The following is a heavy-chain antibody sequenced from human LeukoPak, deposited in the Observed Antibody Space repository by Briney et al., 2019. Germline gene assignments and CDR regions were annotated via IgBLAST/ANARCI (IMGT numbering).Heavy chain of an antibody. J-gene: IGHJ6*02. Sequence: GGSLRLSCAASGFTFSSYSMNWVRQAPGKGLEWVSYISSSSSTIYYADSVKGRFTISRDNSKNTLYLQMNSLRAEDTAVYYCAKDLSAAYYYYYGMDVWGQGTTVTVSS. CDR3: AKDLSAAYYYYYGMDV. D-gene: IGHD6-13*01. CDR1: GFTFSSYS. CDR2: ISSSSSTI. V-gene: IGHV3-48*01.